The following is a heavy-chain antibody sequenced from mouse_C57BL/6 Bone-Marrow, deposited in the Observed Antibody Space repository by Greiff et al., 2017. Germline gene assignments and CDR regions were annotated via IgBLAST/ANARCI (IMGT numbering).Heavy chain of an antibody. D-gene: IGHD1-1*01. Sequence: VHVKQSGAELVRPGASVKLSCTASGFNIKDDYMHWVKQRPEQGLEWIGWIDPENGDTDYASKFQGKATITADTSSNTAYLQLSSLTSEDTAVYYCTTRGYYGSSYWYFDVWGTGTTVTVSS. CDR2: IDPENGDT. V-gene: IGHV14-4*01. CDR1: GFNIKDDY. CDR3: TTRGYYGSSYWYFDV. J-gene: IGHJ1*03.